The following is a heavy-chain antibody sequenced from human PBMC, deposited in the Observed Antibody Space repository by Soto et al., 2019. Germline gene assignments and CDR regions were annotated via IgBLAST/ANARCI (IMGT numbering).Heavy chain of an antibody. J-gene: IGHJ4*01. V-gene: IGHV5-10-1*01. D-gene: IGHD2-2*02. CDR1: GYSFTSYW. Sequence: PXDSLTISWQGSGYSFTSYWIGLVRQRPGKVLEWMGRINPSDSYTTYSPSFQGHVTISTDKSFSTAYLQWSGLKASDTAMYYCARLEYCTGTSCYTCDCWGQGTRGTVAS. CDR2: INPSDSYT. CDR3: ARLEYCTGTSCYTCDC.